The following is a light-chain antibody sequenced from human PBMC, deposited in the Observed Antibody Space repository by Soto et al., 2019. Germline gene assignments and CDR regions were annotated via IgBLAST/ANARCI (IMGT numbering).Light chain of an antibody. J-gene: IGLJ1*01. Sequence: SSLTQPASVSWSPGQSITISCTGTSSDVGFSNYVFWYQQHPGKAPKLIISDVSNRPSGVSNRFSGSKSGNTASLTISGLQAEDEADYYCSSYTSSSTDVFGTGTKVTVL. V-gene: IGLV2-14*01. CDR3: SSYTSSSTDV. CDR2: DVS. CDR1: SSDVGFSNY.